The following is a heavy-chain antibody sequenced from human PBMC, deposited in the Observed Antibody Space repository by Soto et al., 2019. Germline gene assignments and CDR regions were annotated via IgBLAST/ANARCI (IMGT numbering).Heavy chain of an antibody. Sequence: ASVKVSCKASGYTFTSYYMHWVRQAPGQGLEWMGIINPSGGSTSYAQKFQGRVTMTRDTSTSTVYMELSSLRAEDTAVYYCARDHPLLWFGELSPAPYGMDVWGQGTTVTVSS. V-gene: IGHV1-46*01. J-gene: IGHJ6*02. CDR3: ARDHPLLWFGELSPAPYGMDV. CDR2: INPSGGST. D-gene: IGHD3-10*01. CDR1: GYTFTSYY.